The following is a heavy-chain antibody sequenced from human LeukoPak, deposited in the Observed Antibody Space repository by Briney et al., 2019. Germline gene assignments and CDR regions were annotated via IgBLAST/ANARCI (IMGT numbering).Heavy chain of an antibody. D-gene: IGHD6-13*01. CDR2: ISSSGSTI. V-gene: IGHV3-48*03. Sequence: GGTLRLSCAVSGGCFSTYELNWVRQAPGKGLEWVSYISSSGSTIYYADPEKGRFTISRYNAKNSLSLQMNSLRAEDTAVYYCARVAAAGTYYFDSTGQGALVSVSS. CDR1: GGCFSTYE. CDR3: ARVAAAGTYYFDS. J-gene: IGHJ4*02.